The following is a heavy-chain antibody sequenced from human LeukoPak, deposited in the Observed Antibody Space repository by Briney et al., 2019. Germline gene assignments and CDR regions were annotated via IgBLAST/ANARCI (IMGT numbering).Heavy chain of an antibody. D-gene: IGHD6-13*01. Sequence: GGSLRLSCAASGFTFSSYAMSWVRQAPGKGLEWVSTISNSDGSTYYADSVKGRFSISRDNSENTLYLQMNSLRAEDTAVYYCAKDRSIAAGDDDFDIWGQGTMVTVSS. CDR3: AKDRSIAAGDDDFDI. CDR1: GFTFSSYA. CDR2: ISNSDGST. V-gene: IGHV3-23*01. J-gene: IGHJ3*02.